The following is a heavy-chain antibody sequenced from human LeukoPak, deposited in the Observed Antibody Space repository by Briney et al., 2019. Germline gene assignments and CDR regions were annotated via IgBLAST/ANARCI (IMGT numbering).Heavy chain of an antibody. CDR2: IYYSGST. D-gene: IGHD6-19*01. CDR3: AIGAVAGRFDY. J-gene: IGHJ4*02. CDR1: GSSISSSSYY. V-gene: IGHV4-39*01. Sequence: PSETLSLTCTVSGSSISSSSYYWGWIRQPPGKGLEWIGSIYYSGSTYYNPSLKSRVTISVDTSKNQFSLKLSSVTAADTAVYYCAIGAVAGRFDYWGQGTLVTVSS.